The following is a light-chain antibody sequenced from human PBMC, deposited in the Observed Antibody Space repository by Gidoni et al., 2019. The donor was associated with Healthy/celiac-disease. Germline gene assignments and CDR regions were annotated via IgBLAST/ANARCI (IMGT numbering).Light chain of an antibody. CDR3: QQYNNWPPWT. CDR1: QSVSSN. J-gene: IGKJ1*01. V-gene: IGKV3-15*01. CDR2: GAS. Sequence: EIVLTQSPATLSVSPVERATLSFRSRQSVSSNLAWYQQKPGQAPRLLIYGASTRDNGIPARFSGSGSGTEFILNISSMQSEDFEVYYCQQYNNWPPWTFGQGTKVEIK.